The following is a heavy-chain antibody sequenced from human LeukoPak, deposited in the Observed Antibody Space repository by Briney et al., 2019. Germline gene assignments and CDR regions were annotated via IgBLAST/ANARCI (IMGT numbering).Heavy chain of an antibody. CDR3: AKGFLTGYLYYFDY. J-gene: IGHJ4*02. V-gene: IGHV3-33*06. CDR1: GFTFSSYG. D-gene: IGHD3-9*01. CDR2: IWYDGSNK. Sequence: TGGSLRLSCAASGFTFSSYGMHWVRQAPGKGLEWVAVIWYDGSNKFYADSVKGRFTISRDNSKNTLYLQMNSLTAEDTAVYYCAKGFLTGYLYYFDYWGQGTLVTVSS.